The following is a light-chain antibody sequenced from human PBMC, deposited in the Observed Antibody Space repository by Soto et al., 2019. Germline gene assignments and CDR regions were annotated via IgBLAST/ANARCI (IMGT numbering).Light chain of an antibody. CDR2: WTSTRESGWTS. J-gene: IGKJ1*01. CDR1: QSVLLSSNNKNF. V-gene: IGKV4-1*01. Sequence: DIVVTQSPDSLAVSLGERATINCKSSQSVLLSSNNKNFLVWYQQKPGQPPKLLIYWTSTRESGWTSTRESGVPDRFIGSGSGTDFTLTISSLQSEDVAVYYCQQYYSFPWTFGQGTKVDIK. CDR3: QQYYSFPWT.